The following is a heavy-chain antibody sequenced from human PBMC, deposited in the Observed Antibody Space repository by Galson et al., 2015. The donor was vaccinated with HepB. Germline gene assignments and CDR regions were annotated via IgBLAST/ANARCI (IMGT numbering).Heavy chain of an antibody. CDR2: INSDNGHT. CDR3: ARALTEITAPGTHYYYSWHMDV. J-gene: IGHJ6*03. V-gene: IGHV1-3*01. CDR1: AYTFTTYA. Sequence: SVKVSCKASAYTFTTYAVHWVRQAPGQGLEWMAWINSDNGHTRYSQKFQGRLTITRDTSASTAYMELSSLRSEDTAVYYCARALTEITAPGTHYYYSWHMDVWGTGTTVTVSS. D-gene: IGHD6-13*01.